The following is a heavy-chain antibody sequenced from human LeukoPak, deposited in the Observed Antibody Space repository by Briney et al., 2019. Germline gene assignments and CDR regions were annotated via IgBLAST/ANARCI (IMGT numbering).Heavy chain of an antibody. V-gene: IGHV1-69*05. CDR2: IIPIFGTA. J-gene: IGHJ4*02. CDR3: AIDDLNYEYDY. CDR1: GGTFSSYA. Sequence: ASVKVSCKASGGTFSSYAISWVRQAPGQGLEWMGRIIPIFGTANYAQKFQGRVTITTDESTSTAYMELSSLRSEDTAVYYCAIDDLNYEYDYWGQGTLVTVSS. D-gene: IGHD1-7*01.